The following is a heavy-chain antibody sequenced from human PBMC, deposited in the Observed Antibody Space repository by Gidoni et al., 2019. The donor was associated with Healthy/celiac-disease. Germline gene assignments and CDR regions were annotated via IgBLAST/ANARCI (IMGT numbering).Heavy chain of an antibody. J-gene: IGHJ1*01. CDR3: ATLPTRGGREYFQH. V-gene: IGHV3-21*01. D-gene: IGHD2-15*01. CDR2: ISSSSSYI. CDR1: GFTFRSYS. Sequence: EVQLVESGGGLVKPGGSLRLSCAASGFTFRSYSMNWVRQAPGKGLEWVSSISSSSSYIYYADSVKGRFTISRDNAKNSLYLQMNSLRAEDTAVYYCATLPTRGGREYFQHWGQGTLVTVSS.